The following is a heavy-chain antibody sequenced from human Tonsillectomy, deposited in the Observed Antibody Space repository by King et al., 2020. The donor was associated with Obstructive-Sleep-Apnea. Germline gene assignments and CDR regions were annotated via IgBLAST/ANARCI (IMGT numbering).Heavy chain of an antibody. V-gene: IGHV3-11*06. CDR3: ARVGSFLWVDY. Sequence: VQLVESGGGLVKPGGSLRLSCAASGFIFSDYYMIWIRQAPGKGLEWVSHIRTTSSYTRYADSVKGRFTISRDNAKNSVYLQMNSLRDEDTAVYYCARVGSFLWVDYWGQGSLVTVS. J-gene: IGHJ4*02. CDR2: IRTTSSYT. CDR1: GFIFSDYY. D-gene: IGHD2-21*01.